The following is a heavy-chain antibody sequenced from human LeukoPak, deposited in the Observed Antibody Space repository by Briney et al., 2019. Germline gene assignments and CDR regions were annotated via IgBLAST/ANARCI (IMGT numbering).Heavy chain of an antibody. CDR1: GFTFSSYS. V-gene: IGHV3-21*01. J-gene: IGHJ3*02. Sequence: GGSLRLSCAASGFTFSSYSMNWVRQAPGKGLEWVSSISSSSSYIYYADSVNGRFTISRDNAKNSLYLQMNSLRAEDTAVYYCASTRAYYYDSSGIIGDAFDIWGQGTMVTVSS. D-gene: IGHD3-22*01. CDR3: ASTRAYYYDSSGIIGDAFDI. CDR2: ISSSSSYI.